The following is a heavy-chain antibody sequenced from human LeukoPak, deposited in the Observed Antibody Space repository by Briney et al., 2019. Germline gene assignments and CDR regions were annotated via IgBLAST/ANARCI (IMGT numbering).Heavy chain of an antibody. J-gene: IGHJ3*02. V-gene: IGHV4-30-2*01. CDR2: VYDSGET. D-gene: IGHD4-17*01. CDR3: ARDFDGDHDQDAFDI. CDR1: GGSISSGDYY. Sequence: SETLSLTCIVSGGSISSGDYYWSWIRQPPGKGLEWIGSVYDSGETYFNPSLMSRVTMSVDRSKNQFSLKLNSVTAADTAVYYCARDFDGDHDQDAFDIWGRGTLVTVSS.